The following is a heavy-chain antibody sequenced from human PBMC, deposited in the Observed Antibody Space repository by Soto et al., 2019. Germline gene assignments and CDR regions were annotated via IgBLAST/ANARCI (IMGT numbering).Heavy chain of an antibody. V-gene: IGHV4-59*01. D-gene: IGHD6-13*01. Sequence: QVQLQESGPGLVKPSETLSLTCTVSGGSISSNYWSWIRQPPGKGLEWIGYVYYSGSTIYNPSLKSRVTLPVDTSKNQFSLELSSAAAADTAVYYCARDRGGSSWFDYWGQGTLVTVSS. CDR1: GGSISSNY. CDR2: VYYSGST. CDR3: ARDRGGSSWFDY. J-gene: IGHJ4*02.